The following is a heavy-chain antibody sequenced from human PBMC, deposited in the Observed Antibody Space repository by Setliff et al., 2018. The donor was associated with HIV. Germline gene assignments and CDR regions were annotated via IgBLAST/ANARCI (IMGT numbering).Heavy chain of an antibody. V-gene: IGHV7-4-1*02. CDR2: INTDTGNP. CDR3: ARVGVDSQEYFQH. D-gene: IGHD3-3*01. CDR1: GYTFTTYG. J-gene: IGHJ1*01. Sequence: ASVKVSCKASGYTFTTYGMNWVRQAPGQGLEWMGWINTDTGNPTYAQGFTGRFVFSLDTSVSTAYLQINSLKAEDTAVYYCARVGVDSQEYFQHWGQGTLVTVSS.